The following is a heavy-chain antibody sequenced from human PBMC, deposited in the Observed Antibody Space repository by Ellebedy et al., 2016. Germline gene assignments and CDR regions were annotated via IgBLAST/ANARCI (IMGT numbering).Heavy chain of an antibody. V-gene: IGHV4-39*07. CDR2: IYYSGDT. D-gene: IGHD3-10*01. Sequence: SETLSLXXTVSGGSISSSSYYWGWIRQPPGKGLEWIGSIYYSGDTYYNPSLKSRVAISLDTSKNQFSLKLSSVTAADTAVYYCARGGSYGSGTYIYYFDYWGQGTLVTVSS. CDR3: ARGGSYGSGTYIYYFDY. CDR1: GGSISSSSYY. J-gene: IGHJ4*02.